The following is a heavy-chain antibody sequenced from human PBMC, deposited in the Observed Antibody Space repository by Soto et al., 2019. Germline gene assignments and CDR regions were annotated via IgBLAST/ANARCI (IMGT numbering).Heavy chain of an antibody. J-gene: IGHJ4*02. CDR2: IYYSGST. V-gene: IGHV4-31*03. D-gene: IGHD3-16*02. CDR1: GGSISSGGYY. Sequence: PSETLSLTCTVSGGSISSGGYYWSWIRQHPGKGLEWIGYIYYSGSTYYNPSLKSRVTISVDTSKNQFSLKLSSVTAADTAVYYCASGFNYDYIWGSYRYTPYYFDYWGQGTLVTVSS. CDR3: ASGFNYDYIWGSYRYTPYYFDY.